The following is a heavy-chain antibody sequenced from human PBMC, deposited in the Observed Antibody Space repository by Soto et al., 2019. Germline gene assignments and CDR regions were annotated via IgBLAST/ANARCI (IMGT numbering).Heavy chain of an antibody. Sequence: TLSLTCAVSGGSISSGGYSWNWIRQPPGKGLEWIGYIYHSGSTYYNPSLKSRVTISVDRSKNQFSLNLSSVTAADTAVYYCARIRGGAAAGIVANWGQGTLVTVSS. CDR2: IYHSGST. D-gene: IGHD6-13*01. CDR1: GGSISSGGYS. CDR3: ARIRGGAAAGIVAN. J-gene: IGHJ4*02. V-gene: IGHV4-30-2*01.